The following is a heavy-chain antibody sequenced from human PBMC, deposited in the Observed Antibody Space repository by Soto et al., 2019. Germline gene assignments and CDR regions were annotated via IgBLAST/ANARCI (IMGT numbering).Heavy chain of an antibody. Sequence: PGGSLGLSCAASGFTFISYSMNWVRQAPGKGLEWVSSISSSSSYIYYADSVKGRFTISRDNAKNSPYLQMNSLRAEDTAVYYRARDRRSYSSGWYAIDYWGQGTLVTVSS. V-gene: IGHV3-21*01. CDR2: ISSSSSYI. D-gene: IGHD6-19*01. CDR1: GFTFISYS. CDR3: ARDRRSYSSGWYAIDY. J-gene: IGHJ4*02.